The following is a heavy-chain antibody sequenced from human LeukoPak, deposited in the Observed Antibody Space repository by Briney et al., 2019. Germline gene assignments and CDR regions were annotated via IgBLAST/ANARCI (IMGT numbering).Heavy chain of an antibody. D-gene: IGHD2-15*01. CDR3: ASGVAAVVPAY. Sequence: SETLSLTCAVSGGSISSGGYSWSWIRQPPGKGLEWIGYIYHSGSTYYNPSLKSRVTISVDRSKNQFSLKLSSVTAADTAVYYCASGVAAVVPAYWGQGTLVTVSS. CDR1: GGSISSGGYS. J-gene: IGHJ4*02. V-gene: IGHV4-30-2*01. CDR2: IYHSGST.